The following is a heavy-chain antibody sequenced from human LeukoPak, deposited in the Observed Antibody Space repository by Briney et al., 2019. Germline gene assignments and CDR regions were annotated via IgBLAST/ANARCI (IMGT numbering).Heavy chain of an antibody. CDR3: ARVGWGDILTGYYASHYYYYMDV. V-gene: IGHV4-39*07. Sequence: SETLSLTCTVSGGSISSSSYYWGWIRQPPGKGLEWIGSIYYSGSTYYNPSLKSRVTISVDTSKNQFSLKLSSVTAADTAVYYCARVGWGDILTGYYASHYYYYMDVWGKGTTVTISS. CDR2: IYYSGST. J-gene: IGHJ6*03. D-gene: IGHD3-9*01. CDR1: GGSISSSSYY.